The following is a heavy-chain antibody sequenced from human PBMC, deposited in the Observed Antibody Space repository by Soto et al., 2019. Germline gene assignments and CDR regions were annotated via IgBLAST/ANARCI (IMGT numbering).Heavy chain of an antibody. CDR1: GGTFSSYA. D-gene: IGHD3-10*01. V-gene: IGHV1-69*12. Sequence: QAQLVQSGAEVKEPGSSVKVSCKASGGTFSSYAISWVRQAPGQGLEWMGGIIPIFGTANYAQKFQGRVTITADESTSTAYMELSSLRSEDPAVYYCARNYGSGRYYYYGMDVWGQGTTVTVSS. CDR3: ARNYGSGRYYYYGMDV. J-gene: IGHJ6*02. CDR2: IIPIFGTA.